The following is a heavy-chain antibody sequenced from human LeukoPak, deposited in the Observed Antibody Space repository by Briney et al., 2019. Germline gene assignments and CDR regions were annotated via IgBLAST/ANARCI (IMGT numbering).Heavy chain of an antibody. D-gene: IGHD3-10*01. CDR3: ARSLSWLGELYF. J-gene: IGHJ4*02. Sequence: SGESLKISCKGSGYSFTSYWIVWVGQKPVKGLEWMGIIYPGDSDTRYSPSFQGQVTISADKSISTAYLQWSTLKASDTAMYYCARSLSWLGELYFWGQGTLVTVSS. CDR2: IYPGDSDT. CDR1: GYSFTSYW. V-gene: IGHV5-51*01.